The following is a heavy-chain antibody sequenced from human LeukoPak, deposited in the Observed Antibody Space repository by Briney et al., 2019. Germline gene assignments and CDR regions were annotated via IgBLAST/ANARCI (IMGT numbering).Heavy chain of an antibody. Sequence: PGGSLRLSCAASGFTFSSYAMNWVRQPPGRGLEWVSFISGSGGSIYYADSVKGRFTISRDNSKNTLYLQMNSLRAEDAALYYCARAFYDSGIYREYVHHWGQGTLVTVSS. CDR1: GFTFSSYA. V-gene: IGHV3-23*01. CDR2: ISGSGGSI. D-gene: IGHD3-10*01. CDR3: ARAFYDSGIYREYVHH. J-gene: IGHJ1*01.